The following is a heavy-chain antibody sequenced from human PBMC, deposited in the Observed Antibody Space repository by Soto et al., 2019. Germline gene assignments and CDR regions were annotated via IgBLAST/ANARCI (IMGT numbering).Heavy chain of an antibody. CDR1: GFTFSNYG. J-gene: IGHJ4*02. Sequence: EVQLLESGGGLIQPWGSLRLSCEASGFTFSNYGMTWVRLAPGKGLEWVSTISGSGGRTFYADPVKGRFTISRDNSKNTLYLQMKSLRAEDTAVYYCAKEMIASTMADFFDYWGQGTLVTVSS. D-gene: IGHD2-21*01. CDR3: AKEMIASTMADFFDY. V-gene: IGHV3-23*01. CDR2: ISGSGGRT.